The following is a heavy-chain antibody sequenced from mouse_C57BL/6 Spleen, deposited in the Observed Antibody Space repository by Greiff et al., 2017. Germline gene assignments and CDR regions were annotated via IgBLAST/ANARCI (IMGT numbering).Heavy chain of an antibody. CDR1: GYAFTNYL. CDR2: INPGSGGT. D-gene: IGHD1-1*01. V-gene: IGHV1-54*01. CDR3: ARVYGSSHNWYFDV. Sequence: VKLMESGAELVRPGTSVKVSCKASGYAFTNYLIEWVKQRPGQGLEWIGVINPGSGGTNYNEKFKGKATLTADKSSSTAYMQLSSLTSEDSAVYFCARVYGSSHNWYFDVWGTGTTVTVSS. J-gene: IGHJ1*03.